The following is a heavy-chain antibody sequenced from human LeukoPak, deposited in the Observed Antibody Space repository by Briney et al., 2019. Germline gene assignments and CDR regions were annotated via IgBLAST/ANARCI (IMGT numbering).Heavy chain of an antibody. J-gene: IGHJ4*02. Sequence: PGGSLRLSCAASGFTFSSYAMHWVRQAPGKGLEWVAVISYDGSNKYYADSVKGRFTISRDNSKNTLYLQMNSLRAEDTAVYYCARAVGYDILTGLDYWGQGTLVTVSS. D-gene: IGHD3-9*01. CDR2: ISYDGSNK. V-gene: IGHV3-30*04. CDR3: ARAVGYDILTGLDY. CDR1: GFTFSSYA.